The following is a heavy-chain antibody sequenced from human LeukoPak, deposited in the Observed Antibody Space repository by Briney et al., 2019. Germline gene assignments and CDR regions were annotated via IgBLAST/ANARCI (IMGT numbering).Heavy chain of an antibody. J-gene: IGHJ5*02. V-gene: IGHV4-4*07. D-gene: IGHD4-17*01. CDR1: GGSISPYY. CDR2: IYTSGST. CDR3: TRDTGTTGEVKFDP. Sequence: PSETLSLTCTVSGGSISPYYWSFIRQPAGKGLEWIGRIYTSGSTTYNPSLKSRVTMSVDTSKSQFSLNLMSVTAADTAVYYCTRDTGTTGEVKFDPWGQGTLVTVSS.